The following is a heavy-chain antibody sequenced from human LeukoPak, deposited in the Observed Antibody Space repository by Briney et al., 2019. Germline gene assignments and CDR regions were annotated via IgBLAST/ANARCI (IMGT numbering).Heavy chain of an antibody. J-gene: IGHJ5*02. CDR3: ARDGCPTTKSGCVGNWFDP. Sequence: SETLSLTCTVSGGSISSYYWSWIRQPPGKGLEWIGYMYYTGSTNYNPSLKSRLTISVDTSKNQFSLRLSSVTAADTAVYYCARDGCPTTKSGCVGNWFDPWGQGTLVTVFS. D-gene: IGHD1-26*01. V-gene: IGHV4-59*01. CDR2: MYYTGST. CDR1: GGSISSYY.